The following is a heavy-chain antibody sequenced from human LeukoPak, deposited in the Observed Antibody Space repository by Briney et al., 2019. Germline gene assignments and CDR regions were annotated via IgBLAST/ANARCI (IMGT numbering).Heavy chain of an antibody. D-gene: IGHD4-17*01. Sequence: KTSETLSLTCTVSGGSISSYYWSWIRQPPGKGLEWIGYIYYSGSTNYNPSLKSRVTMSVDTSKNQFSLKLKSVTAADTAVYYCARDHYDHYGDYVFDYWGQGTLVTVSS. CDR3: ARDHYDHYGDYVFDY. J-gene: IGHJ4*02. V-gene: IGHV4-59*12. CDR1: GGSISSYY. CDR2: IYYSGST.